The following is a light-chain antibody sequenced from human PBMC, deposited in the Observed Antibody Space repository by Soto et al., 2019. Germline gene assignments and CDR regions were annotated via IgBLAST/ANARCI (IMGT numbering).Light chain of an antibody. CDR1: QSVSSSY. Sequence: EIVLTQSPGTLSLSPGERATLSCRASQSVSSSYLAWYQQKPGQAPRLLIYGASSGATGIPDRFSGSGSGTDFTRTISRLEPEDFAVYYCQQYGSSPPYTFGQGTKLEIK. CDR2: GAS. CDR3: QQYGSSPPYT. V-gene: IGKV3-20*01. J-gene: IGKJ2*01.